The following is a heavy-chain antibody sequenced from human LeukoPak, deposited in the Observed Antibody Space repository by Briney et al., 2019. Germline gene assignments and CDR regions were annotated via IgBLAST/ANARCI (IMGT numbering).Heavy chain of an antibody. J-gene: IGHJ4*02. CDR3: ARRVNSGSYQEFDY. Sequence: SETLSLTCTVSGGSISSYYWSWIRQPPGKGLEWIGYIYYGGSTNYNPSLKSRVTISVDTSKNQFSLKLSSVTAADTAVYYCARRVNSGSYQEFDYWGQGTLVTVSS. V-gene: IGHV4-59*08. CDR2: IYYGGST. CDR1: GGSISSYY. D-gene: IGHD1-26*01.